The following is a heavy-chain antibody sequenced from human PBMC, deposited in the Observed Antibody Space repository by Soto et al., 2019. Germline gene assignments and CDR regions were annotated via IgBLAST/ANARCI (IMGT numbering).Heavy chain of an antibody. CDR1: GFTVSSNY. J-gene: IGHJ4*02. CDR2: IYSGGST. CDR3: ARAKYCSGGSCYVYFDY. D-gene: IGHD2-15*01. Sequence: GGSLRLSCAASGFTVSSNYMSWVRQAPGKGLEWVSVIYSGGSTYYADSVKGRFTISRDNPKNTLYLQMNSLRAEDTAVYYCARAKYCSGGSCYVYFDYWGQGTLVTVSS. V-gene: IGHV3-66*02.